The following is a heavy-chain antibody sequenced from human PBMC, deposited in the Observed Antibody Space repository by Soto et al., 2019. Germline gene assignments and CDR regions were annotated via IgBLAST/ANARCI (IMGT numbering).Heavy chain of an antibody. CDR2: TRNKANSYTT. J-gene: IGHJ4*02. V-gene: IGHV3-72*01. CDR1: GFTFSDHY. D-gene: IGHD3-22*01. CDR3: AREPLTYYYDSRGYLYYFDY. Sequence: EVQLVESGGGLVQPGGSLRLSCAASGFTFSDHYMDWVRQAPGKGLEWVGRTRNKANSYTTEYAASVKGRFTISRDDSKNSLYLQMNSLKTEDTAVYYCAREPLTYYYDSRGYLYYFDYWGQGTLVTVSS.